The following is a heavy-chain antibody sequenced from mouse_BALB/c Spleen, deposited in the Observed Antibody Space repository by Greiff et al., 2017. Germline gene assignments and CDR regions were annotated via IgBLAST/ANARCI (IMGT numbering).Heavy chain of an antibody. CDR3: ARSPSPAMGAWFAY. CDR1: GYAFTSYN. J-gene: IGHJ3*01. D-gene: IGHD2-10*01. CDR2: IDPYNGGT. V-gene: IGHV1S135*01. Sequence: EVQLQQSGPELVKPGASVKVSCKASGYAFTSYNMYWVKQSHGKSLEWIGYIDPYNGGTSYNQKFKGKATLTVDKSSSTAYMHLNSLTSEDSAVYYCARSPSPAMGAWFAYWGQGTLVTVSA.